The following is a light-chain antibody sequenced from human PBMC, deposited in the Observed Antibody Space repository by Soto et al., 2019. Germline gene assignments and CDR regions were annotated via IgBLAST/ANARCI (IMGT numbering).Light chain of an antibody. CDR1: QSISSY. Sequence: EVFLTQSPDTLSLPRGERATLSCRASQSISSYLAWYQQKPGQAPRLLIYDASSRATGIPARFSGSGSGTDFTLTISSLEPEDFAVYYCQQRSNWPPITFGQGTRLEIK. CDR2: DAS. V-gene: IGKV3-11*01. CDR3: QQRSNWPPIT. J-gene: IGKJ5*01.